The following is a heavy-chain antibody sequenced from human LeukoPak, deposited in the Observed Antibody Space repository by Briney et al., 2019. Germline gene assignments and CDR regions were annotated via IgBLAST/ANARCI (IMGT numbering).Heavy chain of an antibody. D-gene: IGHD6-13*01. CDR3: ASTSSLYGGREWAHYFDY. CDR2: IHNDGNT. V-gene: IGHV3-53*01. CDR1: GFVVSSNY. J-gene: IGHJ4*02. Sequence: GGSLRLSCAASGFVVSSNYMNWVRQAPGKGLEWVSFIHNDGNTFYADSVKGRFTISKDNSKNTVHLQMNSLRIEDTAVYYWASTSSLYGGREWAHYFDYWGQGTLVTVSS.